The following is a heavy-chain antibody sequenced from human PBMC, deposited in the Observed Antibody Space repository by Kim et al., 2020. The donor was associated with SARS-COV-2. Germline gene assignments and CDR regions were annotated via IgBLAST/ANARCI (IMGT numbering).Heavy chain of an antibody. V-gene: IGHV3-48*02. CDR1: GFPFSSYT. CDR3: ARRDGGWFHF. J-gene: IGHJ4*02. CDR2: IGSVPTDT. Sequence: GGSLRLSCVASGFPFSSYTFSWVRQAPGKGLEWIAYIGSVPTDTHYADSVKGRLTISRDNDKDSIYLQMSNLRDEDTAVYYCARRDGGWFHFWGQGTLVTVSS. D-gene: IGHD6-19*01.